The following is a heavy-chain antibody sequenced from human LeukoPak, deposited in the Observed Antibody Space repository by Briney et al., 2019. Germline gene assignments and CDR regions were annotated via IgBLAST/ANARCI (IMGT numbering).Heavy chain of an antibody. J-gene: IGHJ4*02. CDR1: GFTFSSYA. V-gene: IGHV3-30-3*01. D-gene: IGHD3-22*01. Sequence: GGSLRLSCAASGFTFSSYAMHWVRQAPGKGLEWVAVISYDGSNKYYADSVKGQFTISRDNPKNTLHLQMNSLRAEDTAVYYCAKALYYHDSSAYVDHWGQGTLVTVSS. CDR3: AKALYYHDSSAYVDH. CDR2: ISYDGSNK.